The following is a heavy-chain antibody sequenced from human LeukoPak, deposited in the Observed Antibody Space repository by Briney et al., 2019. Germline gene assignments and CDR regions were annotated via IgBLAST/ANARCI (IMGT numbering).Heavy chain of an antibody. V-gene: IGHV4-59*01. CDR3: ARPRYSGYDWVGFDL. CDR2: IYYSGST. J-gene: IGHJ2*01. D-gene: IGHD5-12*01. CDR1: GGSISSYY. Sequence: SGTLSLTCTVSGGSISSYYWSWIRQPPGKGLEWIGCIYYSGSTNYNPSLKSRVTISVDTSKNQFSLKLSSVTAADTAVYYCARPRYSGYDWVGFDLWGRGTLVTVSS.